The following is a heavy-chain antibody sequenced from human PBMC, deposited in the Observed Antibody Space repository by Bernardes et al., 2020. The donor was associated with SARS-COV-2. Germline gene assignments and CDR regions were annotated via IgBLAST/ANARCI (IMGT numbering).Heavy chain of an antibody. CDR3: IRDLAGKDGS. Sequence: LRLSCAASGFTFSRNCMHWVRQVPGKGLVWVSRIDTDGGITSYADSVKGRFTISRDNARNTLYLQMDSLRVEDTAVYYCIRDLAGKDGSWGQGTLVTVSS. J-gene: IGHJ5*02. D-gene: IGHD2-15*01. V-gene: IGHV3-74*01. CDR2: IDTDGGIT. CDR1: GFTFSRNC.